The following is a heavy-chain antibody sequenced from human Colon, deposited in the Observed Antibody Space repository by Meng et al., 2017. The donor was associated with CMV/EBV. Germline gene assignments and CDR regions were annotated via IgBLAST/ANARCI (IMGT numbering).Heavy chain of an antibody. CDR2: ISAYNGNT. CDR1: GYSFTNYG. J-gene: IGHJ3*02. Sequence: ASVKVSCKASGYSFTNYGVSWVRQAPGQGLEWMGWISAYNGNTKYSEKFQGRITMATDTSTSTAYMELRSLRSEDTAVYYCARESFVRATFDTWGQGTMVTVSS. D-gene: IGHD3-10*01. CDR3: ARESFVRATFDT. V-gene: IGHV1-18*01.